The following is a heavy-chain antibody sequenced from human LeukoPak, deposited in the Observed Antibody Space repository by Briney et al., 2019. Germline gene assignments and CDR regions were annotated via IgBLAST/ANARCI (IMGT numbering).Heavy chain of an antibody. V-gene: IGHV3-48*03. J-gene: IGHJ4*02. Sequence: PGGSLRLSCAASGFTFSSYEMSWVRQAPGKGLEWVSYTNSSGSSIYYADSVKGRFTISRDNAKSSLYLQMNSLRAEDTAVYYCATYASSWYLDYWGQGTLVTVSS. CDR2: TNSSGSSI. CDR3: ATYASSWYLDY. D-gene: IGHD6-13*01. CDR1: GFTFSSYE.